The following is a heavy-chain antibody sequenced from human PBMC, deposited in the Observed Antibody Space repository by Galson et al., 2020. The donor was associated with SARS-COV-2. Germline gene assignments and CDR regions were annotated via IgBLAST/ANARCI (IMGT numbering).Heavy chain of an antibody. CDR3: ARLVAVVAAQGDWFDP. D-gene: IGHD2-15*01. Sequence: SETLSLTCTVSGGSISSSSYYWGWIRQPPGKGLEWIGSIYYSGSTYYNPSLKSRVTISVDTSKNQFSLKLSSVTAADTAVYYCARLVAVVAAQGDWFDPCGQGTLVTVSS. CDR1: GGSISSSSYY. CDR2: IYYSGST. V-gene: IGHV4-39*01. J-gene: IGHJ5*02.